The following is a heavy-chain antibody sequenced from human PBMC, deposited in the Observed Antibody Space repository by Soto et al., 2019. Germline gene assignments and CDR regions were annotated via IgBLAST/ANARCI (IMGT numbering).Heavy chain of an antibody. V-gene: IGHV4-34*01. CDR1: GGSFSGYY. CDR2: INHSGST. Sequence: QVQLQQWGAGLLKPSETLSLTCAVYGGSFSGYYWSWIRQPPGKGLEWIGEINHSGSTNYNPSLKSRVTISVDTSKNQFSLKLSSVTAADTAVYYSARALSIAAAGYYFDYWGQGTLVTVSS. D-gene: IGHD6-13*01. J-gene: IGHJ4*02. CDR3: ARALSIAAAGYYFDY.